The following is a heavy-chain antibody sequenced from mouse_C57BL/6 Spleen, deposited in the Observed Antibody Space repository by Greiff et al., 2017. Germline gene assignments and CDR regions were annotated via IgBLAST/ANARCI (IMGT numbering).Heavy chain of an antibody. CDR3: AYSNRGY. CDR1: GYAFTNYL. D-gene: IGHD2-5*01. J-gene: IGHJ2*01. V-gene: IGHV1-54*01. CDR2: INPGSGGT. Sequence: QVQLQQSGAELVRPGTSVKVSCKASGYAFTNYLIEWVKQRPGQGLEWIGVINPGSGGTNYNEKFKGKATLTADKSASTAYMQLSSLTSEDSAVYFWAYSNRGYWGQGTTLTVSS.